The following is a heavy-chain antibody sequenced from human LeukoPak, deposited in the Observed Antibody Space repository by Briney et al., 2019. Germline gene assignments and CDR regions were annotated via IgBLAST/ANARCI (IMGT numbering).Heavy chain of an antibody. D-gene: IGHD3-10*01. J-gene: IGHJ5*02. CDR1: GFTFSSYG. Sequence: GSLRLSCAASGFTFSSYGMSWVRQPPGKGLEWIGYIYYTGSTDYNPSLKSRVTMSVDTSKNQFSLKLSSVTAAGTAVYSCARGSVRGEFDPWGQGTLVTVSS. CDR3: ARGSVRGEFDP. CDR2: IYYTGST. V-gene: IGHV4-59*01.